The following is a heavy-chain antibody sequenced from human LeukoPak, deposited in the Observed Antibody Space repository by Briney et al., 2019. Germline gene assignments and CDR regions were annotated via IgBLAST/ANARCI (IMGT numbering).Heavy chain of an antibody. CDR3: ARRYDFWSGYFDY. Sequence: GGSLRLSCAASGVTVSSNYMSWVRQAPGKGLEWVSVIYSGGSTYYADSVKGRFTISRDNSKNTLYLQMNSLRAEDTAVYYCARRYDFWSGYFDYWGQGTLVTVSS. J-gene: IGHJ4*02. V-gene: IGHV3-66*02. CDR2: IYSGGST. CDR1: GVTVSSNY. D-gene: IGHD3-3*01.